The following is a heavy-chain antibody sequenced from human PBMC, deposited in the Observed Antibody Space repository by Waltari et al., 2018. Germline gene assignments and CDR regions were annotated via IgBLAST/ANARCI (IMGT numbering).Heavy chain of an antibody. V-gene: IGHV3-30*03. D-gene: IGHD3-10*01. J-gene: IGHJ6*02. Sequence: HVQVVESGGGVVQPGRSLRLSCAASGFNFTTHGMPWVRQAPGKGLEWVTLKSNDGSKTFYTDSVRGRFTIARDNAKDTVYLQMNSLRAEDTAVYYCARGLWESPPYYYYAMDVWGQGTTVTVS. CDR1: GFNFTTHG. CDR3: ARGLWESPPYYYYAMDV. CDR2: KSNDGSKT.